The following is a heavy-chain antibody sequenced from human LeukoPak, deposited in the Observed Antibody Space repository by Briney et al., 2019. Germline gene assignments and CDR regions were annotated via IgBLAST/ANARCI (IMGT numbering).Heavy chain of an antibody. CDR3: ARGSWELLESYYYYYMDV. Sequence: PGGSLRLSCAASGFTFDDYGMSWVRQAPGKGLEWVSGINWNGGSTGYADSVKGRFTISRDNAKNSLYLQMNSLRAEDTALYYCARGSWELLESYYYYYMDVWGKGTTVTISS. CDR2: INWNGGST. CDR1: GFTFDDYG. D-gene: IGHD1-26*01. J-gene: IGHJ6*03. V-gene: IGHV3-20*04.